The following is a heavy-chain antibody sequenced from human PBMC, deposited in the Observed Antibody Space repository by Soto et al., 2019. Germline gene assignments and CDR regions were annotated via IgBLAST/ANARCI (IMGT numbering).Heavy chain of an antibody. CDR3: AKDRWEFTRYFDS. D-gene: IGHD1-26*01. CDR1: GFTFSTYA. Sequence: QVQLVESGGGVVQPGTSLRLSCAASGFTFSTYAMHWVRQAPGKGLEWVAMISKDGNDQYYADSVKGRFTVSRDNSKNMVSLQMHSLRPEDTAFYYCAKDRWEFTRYFDSWGQGTLVTVSS. J-gene: IGHJ4*02. V-gene: IGHV3-30*18. CDR2: ISKDGNDQ.